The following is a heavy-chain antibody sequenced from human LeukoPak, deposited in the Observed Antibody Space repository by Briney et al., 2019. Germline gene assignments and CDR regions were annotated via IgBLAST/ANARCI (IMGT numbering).Heavy chain of an antibody. Sequence: GGSLRLSCAASGFTFDSYDMAWVRQAPEKGLDWVSGIGGSGRSTYYADSVKGRFTISRDNSKNALYLQMNSLRAEDTALYYCARESGNTFNNPFDMWGQGTMVIVSS. D-gene: IGHD2/OR15-2a*01. CDR1: GFTFDSYD. CDR3: ARESGNTFNNPFDM. CDR2: IGGSGRST. V-gene: IGHV3-23*01. J-gene: IGHJ3*02.